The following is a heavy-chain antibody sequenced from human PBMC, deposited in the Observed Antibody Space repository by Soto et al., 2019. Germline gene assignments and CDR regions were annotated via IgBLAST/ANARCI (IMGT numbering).Heavy chain of an antibody. CDR3: AKDSSSWHMNWFDP. D-gene: IGHD6-13*01. CDR2: ISGSGGST. J-gene: IGHJ5*02. Sequence: XESLSLSCAASGFTFSSYAMSWVRQAPGKGLEWVSAISGSGGSTYYADSVKGRFTISRDNSKNTLYLQMNSLRAEDTAVYYCAKDSSSWHMNWFDPWGQGTLVTVSS. CDR1: GFTFSSYA. V-gene: IGHV3-23*01.